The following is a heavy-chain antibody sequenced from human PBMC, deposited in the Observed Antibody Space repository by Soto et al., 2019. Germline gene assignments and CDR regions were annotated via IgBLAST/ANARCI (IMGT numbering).Heavy chain of an antibody. J-gene: IGHJ6*03. V-gene: IGHV3-72*01. Sequence: GGSLRLSCAASGFTFSDHYMDWVRQAPGKGLEWVARTRNKVHSYTTEYAASVKSRFTVSRDDSKNSLLLQMNSLRTDDTAVYYCARGPGIAAADYYYSYLDVWGKGTTVTVSS. CDR2: TRNKVHSYTT. CDR3: ARGPGIAAADYYYSYLDV. D-gene: IGHD6-13*01. CDR1: GFTFSDHY.